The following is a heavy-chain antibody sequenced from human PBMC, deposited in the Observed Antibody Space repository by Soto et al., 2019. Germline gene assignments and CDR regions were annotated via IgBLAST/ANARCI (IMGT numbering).Heavy chain of an antibody. D-gene: IGHD3-22*01. J-gene: IGHJ3*02. CDR3: ACLHSSGYWDHDAFDI. Sequence: QVQLVESGGGVVQPGRSLRLSCAASGFTFSSYGMHWVRQAPGKGLEWVAVISYDGSNKYYADSVKGRFTISRDNSKNTLDLQMNVLRAEDTVVYYCACLHSSGYWDHDAFDIWGQGTMVTVSS. CDR1: GFTFSSYG. CDR2: ISYDGSNK. V-gene: IGHV3-30*03.